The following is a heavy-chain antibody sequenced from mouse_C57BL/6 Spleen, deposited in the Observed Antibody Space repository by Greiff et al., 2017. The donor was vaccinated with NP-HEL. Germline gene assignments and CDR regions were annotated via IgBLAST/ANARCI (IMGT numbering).Heavy chain of an antibody. Sequence: DVKLVESGGGLVKPGGSLKLSCAASGFTFSSYAMSWVRQTPEKRLEWVATISDGGSYTYYPDNVKGRFTISRDNAKNNLYLQMSHLKSEDTAMYYCARYGYPDYWGQGTTLTVSS. CDR1: GFTFSSYA. J-gene: IGHJ2*01. CDR2: ISDGGSYT. D-gene: IGHD2-2*01. V-gene: IGHV5-4*03. CDR3: ARYGYPDY.